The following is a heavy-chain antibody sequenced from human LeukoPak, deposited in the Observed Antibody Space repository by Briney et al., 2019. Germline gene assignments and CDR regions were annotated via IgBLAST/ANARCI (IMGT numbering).Heavy chain of an antibody. CDR2: ISYDGSNK. Sequence: GRSLRLSCAASGFTFSSYGFHWVRQAPGKGLEWVAVISYDGSNKYYADSVKGRFTISRDNSKNTLYLQMNSLRAEDTAVYYCARAQWAYCGGDCSPNYWGQGTLVTVSS. CDR1: GFTFSSYG. CDR3: ARAQWAYCGGDCSPNY. D-gene: IGHD2-21*02. J-gene: IGHJ4*02. V-gene: IGHV3-30*19.